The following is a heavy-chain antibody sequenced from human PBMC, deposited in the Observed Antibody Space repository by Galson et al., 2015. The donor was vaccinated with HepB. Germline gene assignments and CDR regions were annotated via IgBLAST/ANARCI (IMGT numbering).Heavy chain of an antibody. J-gene: IGHJ5*02. CDR2: ISSSSSYI. D-gene: IGHD3-9*01. V-gene: IGHV3-21*01. Sequence: SLRLSCAASGFTFSSYSMNWVRQAPGKGLEWVSSISSSSSYIYYADSVKGRFTISRDNAKNSLYLQMNSLRAEDTAVYYCARDLGVLRYFDWPRGWFDPWGQGTLVTVSS. CDR3: ARDLGVLRYFDWPRGWFDP. CDR1: GFTFSSYS.